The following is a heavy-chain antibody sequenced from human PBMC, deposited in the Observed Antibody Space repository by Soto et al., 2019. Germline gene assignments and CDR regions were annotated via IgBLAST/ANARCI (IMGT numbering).Heavy chain of an antibody. CDR1: GGSISSCGYY. J-gene: IGHJ4*02. CDR2: IYYSGST. Sequence: PSETLSLTCTVSGGSISSCGYYWSWIRQHPGKGLEWIGYIYYSGSTYYNPSLKSRVTISVDTSKNQFSLKLSSVTAADTAVYYCARDYYGSGSYFDYWGQGTLVTVSS. D-gene: IGHD3-10*01. CDR3: ARDYYGSGSYFDY. V-gene: IGHV4-31*03.